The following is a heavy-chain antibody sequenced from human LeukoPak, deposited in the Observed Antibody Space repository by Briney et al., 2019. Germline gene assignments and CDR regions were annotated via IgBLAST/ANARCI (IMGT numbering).Heavy chain of an antibody. CDR3: ARVNSYGPYFDY. Sequence: SETLSLTCTVSGGSIGSYYWSWIRQPPGKGLEWIGYIYYSGSTNYNPSLKSRVTISVDTSKNQFSLKLSSVTAADTAVYYCARVNSYGPYFDYWGQGTLVTVSS. CDR2: IYYSGST. J-gene: IGHJ4*02. D-gene: IGHD5-18*01. CDR1: GGSIGSYY. V-gene: IGHV4-59*01.